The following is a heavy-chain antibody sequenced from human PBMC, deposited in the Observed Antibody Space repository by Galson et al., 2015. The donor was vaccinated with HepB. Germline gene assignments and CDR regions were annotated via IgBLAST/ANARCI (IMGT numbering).Heavy chain of an antibody. CDR1: GYTFTSYA. J-gene: IGHJ4*02. CDR3: AKEGGSNWNPDY. D-gene: IGHD1-1*01. CDR2: INTGNGNT. Sequence: SVKVSCKASGYTFTSYAMHWVRQAPGQRLEWMGWINTGNGNTVSSQNFQGRVTITRDTSASTAYMELSSLRSDDTAVYYCAKEGGSNWNPDYWGQGTLVSVSS. V-gene: IGHV1-3*04.